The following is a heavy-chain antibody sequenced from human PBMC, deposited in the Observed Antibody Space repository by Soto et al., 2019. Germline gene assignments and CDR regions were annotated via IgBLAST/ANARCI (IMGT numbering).Heavy chain of an antibody. Sequence: SETLSLTCTVSGGSINPYYWSWIRQSPGKGLEWIGYVYYSGTTYYNPSLQSRVTISVDTSKKQFSLKVRSVTAADTAIYFCSRAGSTWRYFLEYWGQGSLVTVSA. CDR3: SRAGSTWRYFLEY. CDR1: GGSINPYY. V-gene: IGHV4-59*03. J-gene: IGHJ4*02. D-gene: IGHD2-2*01. CDR2: VYYSGTT.